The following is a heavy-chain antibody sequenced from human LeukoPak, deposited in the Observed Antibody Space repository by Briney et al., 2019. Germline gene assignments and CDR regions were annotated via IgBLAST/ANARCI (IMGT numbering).Heavy chain of an antibody. J-gene: IGHJ2*01. V-gene: IGHV3-7*03. CDR2: IKQDGSEK. CDR3: AKDRTVGASYWYFDL. Sequence: PGGSLRLSCAASGFTFTNYWMSWVRQAPGKGLEWVADIKQDGSEKYYVDSVKGRFTISRDSSKNTLFLHMNTLRAEDTAIYYCAKDRTVGASYWYFDLWGRGTLVTVSS. CDR1: GFTFTNYW. D-gene: IGHD1-26*01.